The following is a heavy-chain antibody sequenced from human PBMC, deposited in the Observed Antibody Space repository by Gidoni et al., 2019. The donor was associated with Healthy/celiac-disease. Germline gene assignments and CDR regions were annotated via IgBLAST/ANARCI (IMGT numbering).Heavy chain of an antibody. J-gene: IGHJ6*03. CDR3: ARDSYYYGSGSYYNSDYYYYMDV. CDR1: GFNFSSDS. D-gene: IGHD3-10*01. CDR2: ISSSSSTI. V-gene: IGHV3-48*02. Sequence: EVQLVESGGGLVQPGGSLRLSCAASGFNFSSDSMNWVRQAPGKGLEWVSYISSSSSTIYYADSVKGRFTISRDNAKNSLYLQMNSPRDEDTAVYYCARDSYYYGSGSYYNSDYYYYMDVWGKGTTVTVSS.